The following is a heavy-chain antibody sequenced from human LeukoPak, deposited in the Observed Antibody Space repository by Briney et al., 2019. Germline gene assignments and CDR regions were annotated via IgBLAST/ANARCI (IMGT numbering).Heavy chain of an antibody. CDR3: ARAPGGRLGISSGWYRFDY. V-gene: IGHV1-8*02. D-gene: IGHD6-19*01. Sequence: GASVKVSCKASGYTFTGYYMHWVRQAPGQGLEWMGWMNPNSGNTGYAQKFQGRVTMTRNTSISTAYMELSSLRSEDTAVYYCARAPGGRLGISSGWYRFDYWGQGTLVTVSS. CDR1: GYTFTGYY. CDR2: MNPNSGNT. J-gene: IGHJ4*02.